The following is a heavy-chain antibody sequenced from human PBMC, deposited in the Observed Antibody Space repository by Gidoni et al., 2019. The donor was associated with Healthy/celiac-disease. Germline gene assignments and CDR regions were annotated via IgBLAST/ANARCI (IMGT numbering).Heavy chain of an antibody. V-gene: IGHV3-64D*06. D-gene: IGHD4-17*01. Sequence: EVQLVESGGGLVQPGGSLRLSCTASGFTFSSYAMHWVRQAPGKGLEYVSAISSNGGSTYYADSVKGRFTISRDNSKNTLYLQMSSLRAEDTAVYYCVKDQTVTFNYYFDYWGQGTLVTVSS. CDR2: ISSNGGST. CDR1: GFTFSSYA. CDR3: VKDQTVTFNYYFDY. J-gene: IGHJ4*02.